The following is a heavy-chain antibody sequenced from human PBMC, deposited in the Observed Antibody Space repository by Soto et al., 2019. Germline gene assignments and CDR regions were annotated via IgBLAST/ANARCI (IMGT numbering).Heavy chain of an antibody. D-gene: IGHD6-13*01. CDR2: IYYSGST. Sequence: SETLSLTWTVAGGSISSYDWSWIRQPPGKGLEWIGYIYYSGSTNYNPSLKSRVTISVDTSKNQFSLKLSSVTAADTAVYYCARHRYSSSWPDPWGQGTLVTVSS. V-gene: IGHV4-59*08. J-gene: IGHJ5*02. CDR3: ARHRYSSSWPDP. CDR1: GGSISSYD.